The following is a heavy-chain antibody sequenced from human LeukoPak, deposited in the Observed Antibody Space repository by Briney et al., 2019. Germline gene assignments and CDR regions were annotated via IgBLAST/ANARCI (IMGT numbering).Heavy chain of an antibody. V-gene: IGHV1-2*06. CDR3: ASSYYYDSSGYYRDFDY. J-gene: IGHJ4*02. CDR2: INPNSGGT. CDR1: GYTFTGYY. D-gene: IGHD3-22*01. Sequence: GASVKVSCKASGYTFTGYYMHWVRQAPGQGLEWMGRINPNSGGTNCAQKFQGRVTMTRDTSISTAYMELSRLRSDDTAVYYCASSYYYDSSGYYRDFDYWGQGTLVTVSS.